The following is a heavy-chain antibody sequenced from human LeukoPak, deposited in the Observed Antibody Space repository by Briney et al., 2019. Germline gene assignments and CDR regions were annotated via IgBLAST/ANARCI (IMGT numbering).Heavy chain of an antibody. J-gene: IGHJ5*02. V-gene: IGHV3-64D*09. D-gene: IGHD3-10*01. Sequence: GGSLRLSCSASGFTLSSYAMHWVRQAPGKGLEYVSAISRNGGGTYYADSVKGRFTISRDNSKNTLYLQMSSLRAEDTAVYYCVKAGSGTYYNWFDPWGQGTLVTVSS. CDR3: VKAGSGTYYNWFDP. CDR1: GFTLSSYA. CDR2: ISRNGGGT.